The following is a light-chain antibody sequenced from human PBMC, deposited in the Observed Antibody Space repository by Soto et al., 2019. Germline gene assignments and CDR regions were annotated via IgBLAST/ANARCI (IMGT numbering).Light chain of an antibody. J-gene: IGKJ1*01. CDR2: GAS. Sequence: EIVLTQSPGTLSLSPGERATLSCRASQGVSSSSLVWYQQKPGQAPRLLIYGASSRAPGIPNRFSGSGSETDFSLTIDRLEPEDAAVYYCQHCGSLLWAFGQGTKVEIK. V-gene: IGKV3-20*01. CDR1: QGVSSSS. CDR3: QHCGSLLWA.